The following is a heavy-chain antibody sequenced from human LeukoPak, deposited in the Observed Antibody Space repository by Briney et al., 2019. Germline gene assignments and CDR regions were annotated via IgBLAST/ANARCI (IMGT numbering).Heavy chain of an antibody. J-gene: IGHJ4*02. Sequence: GRSLRLSCAASGFTFSSYGMHWVRQAPGKGLEWVANIKQDGSDKFYVDSVNGRFTISRDNAKNSLYLQMNTLRAEDTAIYYCATFSGAHHKTFDSWGQGTLVTVSS. CDR3: ATFSGAHHKTFDS. CDR2: IKQDGSDK. D-gene: IGHD1-14*01. V-gene: IGHV3-7*01. CDR1: GFTFSSYG.